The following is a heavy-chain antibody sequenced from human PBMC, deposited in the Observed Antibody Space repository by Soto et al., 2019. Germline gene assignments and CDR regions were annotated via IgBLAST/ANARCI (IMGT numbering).Heavy chain of an antibody. Sequence: GGSLRLSCAASGFTVSSNYMSWVRQAPGKGLEWVSVIYSGGSTYYADSVKGRFTISRDNSKNTLYLQMNSLRAEDTAVYYCARGLSSGWYQRGGFDYWGQGTLVTVSS. CDR3: ARGLSSGWYQRGGFDY. V-gene: IGHV3-53*01. CDR2: IYSGGST. D-gene: IGHD6-19*01. J-gene: IGHJ4*02. CDR1: GFTVSSNY.